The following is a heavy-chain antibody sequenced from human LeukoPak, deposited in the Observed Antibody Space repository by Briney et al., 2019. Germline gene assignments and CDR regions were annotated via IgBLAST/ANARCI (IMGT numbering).Heavy chain of an antibody. CDR2: IYYSGST. Sequence: PSETPSLTCTVSGGSISSGGYYWSWIRQHPGKGLEWIGYIYYSGSTYYNPSLKSRVTISVDTSKNQFSLKLSSVTAADTAVYYCARGGYSYDHYFDYWGQGTLVTVSS. V-gene: IGHV4-31*03. CDR1: GGSISSGGYY. J-gene: IGHJ4*02. CDR3: ARGGYSYDHYFDY. D-gene: IGHD5-18*01.